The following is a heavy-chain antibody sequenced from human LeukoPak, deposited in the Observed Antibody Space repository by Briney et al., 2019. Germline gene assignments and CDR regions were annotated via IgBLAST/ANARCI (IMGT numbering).Heavy chain of an antibody. D-gene: IGHD5-18*01. Sequence: SETLSLTCSVSGFSISWYHWSWIRQSAERGLEWTGRAHASGTTNYNPSLKDRVTMSVDTSKNQMSLMLTSVTAADTAVYYCARDGLYSHGYSYFDYWGQGHLVTVSS. V-gene: IGHV4-4*07. CDR1: GFSISWYH. CDR2: AHASGTT. CDR3: ARDGLYSHGYSYFDY. J-gene: IGHJ4*02.